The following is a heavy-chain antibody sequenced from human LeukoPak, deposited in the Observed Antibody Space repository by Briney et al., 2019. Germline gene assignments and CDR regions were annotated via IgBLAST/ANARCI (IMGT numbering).Heavy chain of an antibody. CDR1: GFTFSSYA. CDR2: ISGSGGST. V-gene: IGHV3-23*01. J-gene: IGHJ6*03. CDR3: AKETHVNYYYYYMDV. Sequence: PGGSLRLSCAASGFTFSSYAMSWDRQAPGKGLEWITAISGSGGSTYYADSVKGRFTISRDNSKNTLYLQMNSLRAEDTAVYYCAKETHVNYYYYYMDVWGKGTTVTISS.